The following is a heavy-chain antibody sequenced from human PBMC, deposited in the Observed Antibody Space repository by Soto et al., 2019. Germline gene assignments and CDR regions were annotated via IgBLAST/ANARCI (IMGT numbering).Heavy chain of an antibody. CDR3: ARRLQWQLRPLDS. J-gene: IGHJ4*02. D-gene: IGHD6-19*01. Sequence: WGSLGLSCAGSGFTFSDYYITWIRRAPGKGLEWVSYINTLSSAIYYADSVKVRFTISRDNAKNSLYLQMNSLRAEDTAVYYCARRLQWQLRPLDSWGRGTLVTVSS. CDR1: GFTFSDYY. V-gene: IGHV3-11*01. CDR2: INTLSSAI.